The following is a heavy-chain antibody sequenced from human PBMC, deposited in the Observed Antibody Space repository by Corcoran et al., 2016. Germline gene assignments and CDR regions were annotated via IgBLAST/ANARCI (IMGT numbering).Heavy chain of an antibody. CDR1: EDSVTSNSAA. J-gene: IGHJ4*02. V-gene: IGHV6-1*01. Sequence: QVQLQQSGPGLVQPLQTLSLTCAISEDSVTSNSAAWNWIRQSPSRDLERQGRTYYRSKWYNDYAVSVKSRITINPDTSKNQFSLQLNSVTPEDTAVYYCARVTTVTTGSFDYWGQGTVVTVSS. D-gene: IGHD4-17*01. CDR2: TYYRSKWYN. CDR3: ARVTTVTTGSFDY.